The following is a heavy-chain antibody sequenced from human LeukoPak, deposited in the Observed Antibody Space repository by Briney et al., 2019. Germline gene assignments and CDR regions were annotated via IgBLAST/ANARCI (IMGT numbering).Heavy chain of an antibody. CDR1: GGSISSYY. V-gene: IGHV4-34*01. J-gene: IGHJ6*03. CDR3: AGPSHYYMDV. CDR2: INHSGST. Sequence: PSETLSLTCTVSGGSISSYYWSWIRQPPGKGLEWIGEINHSGSTNYNSSLKSRVTISVDTSKNQFSLKLSSVTAADTAVYYCAGPSHYYMDVWGKGTTVTVSS.